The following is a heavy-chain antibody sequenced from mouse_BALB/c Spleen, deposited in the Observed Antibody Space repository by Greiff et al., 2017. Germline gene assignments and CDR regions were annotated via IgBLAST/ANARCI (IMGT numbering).Heavy chain of an antibody. CDR3: ARRTDGNYAFAY. J-gene: IGHJ3*01. CDR1: GYAFSSYW. Sequence: VKLMESGAELVRPGSSVKISCKASGYAFSSYWMNWVKQRPGQGLEWIGQIYPGDGDTNYNGKFKGKATLTADKSSSTAYMQLSSLTSEDSAVYFCARRTDGNYAFAYWGQGTLVTVSA. CDR2: IYPGDGDT. V-gene: IGHV1-80*01. D-gene: IGHD2-1*01.